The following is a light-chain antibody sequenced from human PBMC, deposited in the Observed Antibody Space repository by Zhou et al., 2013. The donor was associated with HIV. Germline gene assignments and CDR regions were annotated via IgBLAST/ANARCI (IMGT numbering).Light chain of an antibody. V-gene: IGKV1-5*03. CDR3: QHYNSFPLT. Sequence: DIQMTQSPSTLSASVGDRVTITCRASQSISSWLAWYQHKPGNAPKLLIYKASSLESGVPSRFSGSGSGAEFTLTISSLQPDDFATYYCQHYNSFPLTFGGGTKVEIK. CDR2: KAS. CDR1: QSISSW. J-gene: IGKJ4*01.